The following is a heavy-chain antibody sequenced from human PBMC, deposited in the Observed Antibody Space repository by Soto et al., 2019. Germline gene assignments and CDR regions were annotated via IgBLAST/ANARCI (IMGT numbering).Heavy chain of an antibody. J-gene: IGHJ6*02. CDR2: IVFTGAT. CDR1: GDSVTFGHYC. CDR3: ARARADSARSSPGRRLDA. D-gene: IGHD2-2*01. Sequence: PAETLSLTCIVSGDSVTFGHYCWRWIRQPPGKGLEWIGHIVFTGATNYRPSLKSRVTMTMDTSKSKFYMKLTSVTAADSAIYFCARARADSARSSPGRRLDAWGPGTTVTVSS. V-gene: IGHV4-61*01.